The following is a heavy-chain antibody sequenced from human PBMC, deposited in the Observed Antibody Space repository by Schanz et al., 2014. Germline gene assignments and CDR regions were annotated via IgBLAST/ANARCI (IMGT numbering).Heavy chain of an antibody. CDR1: GFTLSSYA. J-gene: IGHJ4*02. D-gene: IGHD1-1*01. Sequence: QVQLVESGGGVVQPGRSLRLSCAAYGFTLSSYAMHWVRQAPGKGLEWVAVISYDGSTKYYADSVKGRFTISRDNSKNTLYLQMNSLRADDTAVYFCARAHGNNWYGKGLDYWGQGTQVTVSS. V-gene: IGHV3-30*04. CDR3: ARAHGNNWYGKGLDY. CDR2: ISYDGSTK.